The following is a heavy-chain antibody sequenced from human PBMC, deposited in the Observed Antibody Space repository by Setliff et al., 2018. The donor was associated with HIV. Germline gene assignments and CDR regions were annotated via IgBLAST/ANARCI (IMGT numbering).Heavy chain of an antibody. J-gene: IGHJ4*02. CDR3: ARDQGYCGGDCYPPEGY. CDR2: IYSGGDT. D-gene: IGHD2-21*02. Sequence: GESPKISCAASGFTVFSNYMSWVRQAPGKGLEWVSVIYSGGDTYYADSVKARFTISRDNFKNTLYLQMNSLRAEDTAVYYCARDQGYCGGDCYPPEGYWGQGTLVTVSS. V-gene: IGHV3-66*01. CDR1: GFTVFSNY.